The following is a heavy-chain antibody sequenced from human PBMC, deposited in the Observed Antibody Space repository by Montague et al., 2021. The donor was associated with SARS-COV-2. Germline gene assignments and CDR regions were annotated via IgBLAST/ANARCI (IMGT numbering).Heavy chain of an antibody. Sequence: TLSLTCTVSGDSITSDFSYWSWIRQPAGKGLEWIGRIYTTGSTNYNPSLKSRLTISLDTSKNQFSLKLISVTAADTAVYYCARADFRWDFDCWGQGTLVTVSS. CDR2: IYTTGST. CDR3: ARADFRWDFDC. D-gene: IGHD2/OR15-2a*01. V-gene: IGHV4-61*02. J-gene: IGHJ4*02. CDR1: GDSITSDFSY.